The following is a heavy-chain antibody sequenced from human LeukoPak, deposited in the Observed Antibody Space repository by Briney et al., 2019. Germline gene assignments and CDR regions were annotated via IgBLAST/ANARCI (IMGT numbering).Heavy chain of an antibody. CDR2: ISGSGGST. CDR3: AKSLYLNWSGYYLYYYGMDV. Sequence: PGGSLRLSCAASGFTFSSYAMSWVRQAPGKGLEWVSAISGSGGSTYYADSVKGRFTISRDNSKNTLYLQMNSLRAEDTAVYYCAKSLYLNWSGYYLYYYGMDVWGQGTTVTVSS. J-gene: IGHJ6*02. V-gene: IGHV3-23*01. D-gene: IGHD3-3*01. CDR1: GFTFSSYA.